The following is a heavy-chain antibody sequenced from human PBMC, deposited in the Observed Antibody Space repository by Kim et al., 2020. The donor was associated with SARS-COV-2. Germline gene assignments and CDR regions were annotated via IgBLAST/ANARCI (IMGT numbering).Heavy chain of an antibody. Sequence: GESLKISCKGSGYSFTSCWISWVRQMPGKGLEWMGSIDHSDSYTNYSPSFQGHVTISADKSISTAYLQWSSLKASDTAMYYCARHEPLLWNWFDPWGQGTLVTVSS. CDR3: ARHEPLLWNWFDP. D-gene: IGHD3-10*01. CDR1: GYSFTSCW. V-gene: IGHV5-10-1*01. J-gene: IGHJ5*02. CDR2: IDHSDSYT.